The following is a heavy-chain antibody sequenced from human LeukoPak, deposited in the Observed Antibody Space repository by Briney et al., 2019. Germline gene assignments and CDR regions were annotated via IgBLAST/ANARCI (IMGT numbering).Heavy chain of an antibody. J-gene: IGHJ3*02. CDR2: IWNDGSHK. CDR1: GFTFRSYA. Sequence: GGSLRLSCAASGFTFRSYAMHWVRQAPGRGLEWVAVIWNDGSHKYYADSVKGRFTISRDNSKNTLYLQMNSLRAEDTAVYYCARLSGYEKGYVFDIWGQGTMVTVSS. D-gene: IGHD5-12*01. CDR3: ARLSGYEKGYVFDI. V-gene: IGHV3-33*08.